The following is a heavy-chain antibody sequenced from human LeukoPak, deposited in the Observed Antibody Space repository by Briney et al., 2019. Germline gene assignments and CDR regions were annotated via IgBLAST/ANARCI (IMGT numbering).Heavy chain of an antibody. V-gene: IGHV3-30*02. CDR3: AKGGSSSHNWFDP. J-gene: IGHJ5*02. CDR1: GFTFSDYG. CDR2: VRNDGSNE. Sequence: PGGSLRLSCAASGFTFSDYGMHWVRQAPGKGLEWVAFVRNDGSNEYYPDSVKGRFTISGDNSRNTLYLQMNSLRAEDTAVYYCAKGGSSSHNWFDPWGQGTLVTVSS. D-gene: IGHD6-13*01.